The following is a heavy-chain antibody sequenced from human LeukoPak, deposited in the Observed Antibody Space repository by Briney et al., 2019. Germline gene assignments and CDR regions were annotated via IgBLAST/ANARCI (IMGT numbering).Heavy chain of an antibody. CDR2: ISYDGSNK. CDR1: GFTFSSYA. V-gene: IGHV3-30*04. J-gene: IGHJ4*02. D-gene: IGHD6-13*01. Sequence: EGSLRLSCAASGFTFSSYAMHWVRQAPGKGLEWVAVISYDGSNKYYADSVKGRFTISRDNSKNTLYLQMNSLRAEDTAVYYCARSWPGIAAAGSLDYWGQGTLVTVSS. CDR3: ARSWPGIAAAGSLDY.